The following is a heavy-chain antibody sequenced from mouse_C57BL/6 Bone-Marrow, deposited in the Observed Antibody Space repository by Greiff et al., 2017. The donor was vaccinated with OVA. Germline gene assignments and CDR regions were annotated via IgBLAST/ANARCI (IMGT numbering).Heavy chain of an antibody. V-gene: IGHV6-3*01. CDR1: GFTFSNYW. CDR3: TFITTVVERYFDV. D-gene: IGHD1-1*01. J-gene: IGHJ1*03. Sequence: EVQLQESGGGLVQPGGSMKLSCVASGFTFSNYWMNWVRQSPEKGLEWVAQIRLKSDNYATHYAESVKGRFTISRDDSKSSVYLQMNNLRAEDTGIYYCTFITTVVERYFDVWGTGTTVTVSS. CDR2: IRLKSDNYAT.